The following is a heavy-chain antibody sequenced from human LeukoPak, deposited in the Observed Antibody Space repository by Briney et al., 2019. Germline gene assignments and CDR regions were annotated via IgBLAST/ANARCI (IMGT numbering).Heavy chain of an antibody. Sequence: GGSLRLSCAASGFTFSSYWMSWVRQAPGKGLEWVANIKQDGSEKYYVDSVKGRFTISRDSSKNTLYLQMNSLRAEDTAVYYCARGPKGKYYSDYWGQGTLVTVSS. J-gene: IGHJ4*02. V-gene: IGHV3-7*03. CDR1: GFTFSSYW. CDR2: IKQDGSEK. CDR3: ARGPKGKYYSDY.